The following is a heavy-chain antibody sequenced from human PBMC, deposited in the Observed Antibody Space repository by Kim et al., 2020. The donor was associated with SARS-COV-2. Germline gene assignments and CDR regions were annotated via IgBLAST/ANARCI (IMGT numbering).Heavy chain of an antibody. D-gene: IGHD3-9*01. Sequence: GGSLRLSCAASGFTVSSNYMSWVRQAPGKGLEWVSVIYSGGSTYYADSVKGRFTISRDNSKNTLYLQMNSLRAEDTAVYYCARSPLRYFDWLLPQHWGQGTLVTVSS. CDR2: IYSGGST. J-gene: IGHJ1*01. CDR1: GFTVSSNY. V-gene: IGHV3-66*01. CDR3: ARSPLRYFDWLLPQH.